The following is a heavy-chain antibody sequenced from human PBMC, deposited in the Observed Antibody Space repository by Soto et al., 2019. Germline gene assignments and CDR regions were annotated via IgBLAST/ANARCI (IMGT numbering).Heavy chain of an antibody. CDR2: INHSGST. Sequence: KGLEWIGEINHSGSTNYNPSLKSRVTISVDTSKNQFSLKLSSVTAADTAVYYCARSRVTMLQDGFGFPAEPSSDL. V-gene: IGHV4-34*01. D-gene: IGHD3-10*02. CDR3: ARSRVTMLQDGFGFPAEPSSDL. J-gene: IGHJ2*01.